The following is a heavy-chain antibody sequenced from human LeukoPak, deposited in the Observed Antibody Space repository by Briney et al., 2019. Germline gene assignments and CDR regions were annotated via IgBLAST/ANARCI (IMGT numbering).Heavy chain of an antibody. J-gene: IGHJ6*03. Sequence: PGGSLRLSCAASGFTFSNYWMNWVRQAPGKGLEWVSSITSTSSYMYYADSVKGRFTISRDNAQNSLYLHMSSLRAEDTAVYYCARDPYSGGYGDDYYYYMDVWGKGTTVTISS. V-gene: IGHV3-21*01. D-gene: IGHD1-26*01. CDR1: GFTFSNYW. CDR3: ARDPYSGGYGDDYYYYMDV. CDR2: ITSTSSYM.